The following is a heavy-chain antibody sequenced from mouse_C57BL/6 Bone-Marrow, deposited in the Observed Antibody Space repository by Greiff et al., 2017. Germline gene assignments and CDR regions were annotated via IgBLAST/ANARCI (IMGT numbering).Heavy chain of an antibody. CDR1: GYTFTSYG. Sequence: VQLQESGAELARPGASVKLSCKASGYTFTSYGISWVKQRTGQGLEWIGEIYPRSGNTYYNEKFKGKATLTADKSSSTAYMELRSLTSEDSAVYFCARICDGYYGYAMDYWGQGTSVTVSS. CDR2: IYPRSGNT. D-gene: IGHD2-3*01. V-gene: IGHV1-81*01. J-gene: IGHJ4*01. CDR3: ARICDGYYGYAMDY.